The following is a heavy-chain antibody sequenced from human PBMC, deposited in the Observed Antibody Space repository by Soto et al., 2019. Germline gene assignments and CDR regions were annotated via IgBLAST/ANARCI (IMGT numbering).Heavy chain of an antibody. CDR1: GYMFASYG. CDR3: ARERGAYKYLDY. J-gene: IGHJ4*02. D-gene: IGHD1-1*01. Sequence: QVQLVQSGAEVKKPGASVKVSCKVSGYMFASYGISWARQAPGQGLEWMGWINTYNGNINYAQKFQGRVTMTTDTSTSTAYMELRGLGSDATALYYCARERGAYKYLDYWGQGTLVTVSS. V-gene: IGHV1-18*01. CDR2: INTYNGNI.